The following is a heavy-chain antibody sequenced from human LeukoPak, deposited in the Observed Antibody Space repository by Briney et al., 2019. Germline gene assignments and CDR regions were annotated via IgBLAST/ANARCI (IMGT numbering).Heavy chain of an antibody. CDR3: AKRIAAATYYYMDV. CDR1: GFIFSSYA. V-gene: IGHV3-23*01. CDR2: ISGSGDSA. J-gene: IGHJ6*03. Sequence: GGSLRLSCAASGFIFSSYAMNWVRQAPGKGLEWVSLISGSGDSAYYADSVKGRFTISRDNSQNTLYLQLNSLRAEDTAIYYCAKRIAAATYYYMDVWGKGTTVTVSS. D-gene: IGHD6-13*01.